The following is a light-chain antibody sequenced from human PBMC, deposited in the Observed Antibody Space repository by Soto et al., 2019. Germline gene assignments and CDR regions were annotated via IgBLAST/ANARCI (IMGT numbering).Light chain of an antibody. CDR3: QQFATSPLT. Sequence: DIVLTQSPGTLSLSPGERATLSCRASQSLSSSYLAWYQQKPGQAPRLLIYGASSRATGIPDRFSGSGSGTDFTLTISRLEPEDFAVYYCQQFATSPLTFGGGTKVDIK. CDR2: GAS. J-gene: IGKJ4*01. CDR1: QSLSSSY. V-gene: IGKV3-20*01.